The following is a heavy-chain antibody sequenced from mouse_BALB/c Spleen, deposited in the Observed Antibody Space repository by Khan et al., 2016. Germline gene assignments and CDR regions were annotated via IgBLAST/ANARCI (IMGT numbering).Heavy chain of an antibody. CDR3: SRSPYDYDVGFAY. D-gene: IGHD2-4*01. Sequence: VQLQQSGAELVKPGASVKLSCTASGFNIKDTYMHWVKQRPEQGLERIGRIDPANGNTKYDPKFQGKATITADTSSNTAYLQLSSLTSEDTAVHFCSRSPYDYDVGFAYWGQGTLVTVSA. CDR1: GFNIKDTY. J-gene: IGHJ3*01. V-gene: IGHV14-3*02. CDR2: IDPANGNT.